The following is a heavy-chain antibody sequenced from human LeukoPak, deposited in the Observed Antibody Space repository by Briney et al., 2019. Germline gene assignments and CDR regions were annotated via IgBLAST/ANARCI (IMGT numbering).Heavy chain of an antibody. D-gene: IGHD2-15*01. J-gene: IGHJ4*02. CDR3: ARDRVLGYCSGGSCQANYFDY. V-gene: IGHV1-46*01. CDR2: INPSGGST. Sequence: ASVKVSCKASGYTFTSYGISWVRQAPGQGLEWMGIINPSGGSTSYAQKFQGRVTMTRDTSTSTVYTELSSLRSEDTAVYYCARDRVLGYCSGGSCQANYFDYWGQGTLVTVSS. CDR1: GYTFTSYG.